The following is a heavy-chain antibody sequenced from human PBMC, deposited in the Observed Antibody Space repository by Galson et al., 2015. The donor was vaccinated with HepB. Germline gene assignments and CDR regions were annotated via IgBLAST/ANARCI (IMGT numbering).Heavy chain of an antibody. Sequence: SLRLSCAASGFTFSSYEMNWVRQAPGKGLEWVSYISSSGSTIYYADSVKGRFTISRDNAKNSLYLQMNSLRAEDTAVYYCARGTSVDAFDIWGQGTMVTVSS. V-gene: IGHV3-48*03. CDR2: ISSSGSTI. J-gene: IGHJ3*02. CDR3: ARGTSVDAFDI. CDR1: GFTFSSYE.